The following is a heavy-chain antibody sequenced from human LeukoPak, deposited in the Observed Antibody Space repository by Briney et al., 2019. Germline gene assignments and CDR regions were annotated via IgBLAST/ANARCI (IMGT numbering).Heavy chain of an antibody. D-gene: IGHD3-3*01. CDR1: GGSISSYY. J-gene: IGHJ4*02. CDR2: IYYSGST. Sequence: SETLSLTCTVSGGSISSYYWSWIRQPPGKGLEWIGSIYYSGSTYYNPSLKSRVTISVDTSKNQFSLKLSSVTAADTAVYYCARDPFDFWSGYYLATFDYWGQGTLVTVSS. CDR3: ARDPFDFWSGYYLATFDY. V-gene: IGHV4-59*05.